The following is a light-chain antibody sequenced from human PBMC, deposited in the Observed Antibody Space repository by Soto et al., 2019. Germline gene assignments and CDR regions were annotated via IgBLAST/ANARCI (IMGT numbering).Light chain of an antibody. CDR1: QSVSNN. CDR3: QQYNNWPPWT. Sequence: MKQSPATLSVSPGERATLSCRASQSVSNNLAWYQQKPGQAPRLLIYDASTRATGIPARFSGSGSGTEFTLTISGLQSEDFAVYYCQQYNNWPPWTFGQGTKVEIK. V-gene: IGKV3-15*01. CDR2: DAS. J-gene: IGKJ1*01.